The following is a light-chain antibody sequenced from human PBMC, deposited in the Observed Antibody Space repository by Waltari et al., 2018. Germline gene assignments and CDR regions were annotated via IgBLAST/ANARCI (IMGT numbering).Light chain of an antibody. J-gene: IGKJ4*01. CDR1: QDIIKY. Sequence: DIQMTQSPSSLSASVGDRVTITCQASQDIIKYLNWYLQKPGKAPTLLIYDASNLEKGVPSRFSGSGSGTDFTFTITSLQPEDIATYYCQCYDNLPPLTFGGGTKVEIK. CDR3: QCYDNLPPLT. V-gene: IGKV1-33*01. CDR2: DAS.